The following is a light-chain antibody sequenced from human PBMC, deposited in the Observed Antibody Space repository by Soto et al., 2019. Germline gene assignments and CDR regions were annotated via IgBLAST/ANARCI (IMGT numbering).Light chain of an antibody. CDR1: RSNIGGNT. CDR3: AAWDDDVSGLYV. Sequence: QSVLTQPPSASGTPGQRVTISCSGSRSNIGGNTVNWYQHLPGTTPKLLIYSNNQRPSGVPDRFSGSKSGTSASLAISGLQSEDEADYYCAAWDDDVSGLYVFGTGTKLTVL. V-gene: IGLV1-44*01. CDR2: SNN. J-gene: IGLJ1*01.